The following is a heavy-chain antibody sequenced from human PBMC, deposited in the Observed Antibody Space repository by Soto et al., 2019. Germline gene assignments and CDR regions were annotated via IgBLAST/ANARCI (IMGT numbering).Heavy chain of an antibody. CDR2: IKQDGSEK. Sequence: LRLSCAASGFTFSSYWMSWVRQAPGKGLEWVANIKQDGSEKYYVDSVKGRFTISRDNAKNSLYLQMNSLRADDTAVYYCARAGDGIVLVPAAPFGYWGQGTLVTVSS. J-gene: IGHJ4*02. CDR1: GFTFSSYW. D-gene: IGHD2-2*01. V-gene: IGHV3-7*01. CDR3: ARAGDGIVLVPAAPFGY.